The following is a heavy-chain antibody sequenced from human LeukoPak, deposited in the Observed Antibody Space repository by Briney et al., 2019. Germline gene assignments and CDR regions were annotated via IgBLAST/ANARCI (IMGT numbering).Heavy chain of an antibody. CDR2: INAGNGNT. CDR1: GYTFTSYA. V-gene: IGHV1-3*03. J-gene: IGHJ3*02. D-gene: IGHD3-22*01. CDR3: ARGGDYYDSSAAFDI. Sequence: GASVKVSCKASGYTFTSYAMNWVRQAPGQRLEWMGWINAGNGNTKYSQEFQGGVTITRDTSASTAYMELSSLRSEDMAVYYCARGGDYYDSSAAFDIWGQGTMVTVSS.